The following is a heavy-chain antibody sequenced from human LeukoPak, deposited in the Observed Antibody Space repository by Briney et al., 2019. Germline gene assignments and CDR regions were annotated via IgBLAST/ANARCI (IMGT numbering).Heavy chain of an antibody. CDR2: INPTSGGP. CDR1: GYTFTHYF. D-gene: IGHD3-22*01. V-gene: IGHV1-2*02. Sequence: ASVKVSCKASGYTFTHYFIHWVRQAPGQGLEWMGWINPTSGGPNYAQKFQGRVTMTRDTSIATAYMELTRLRSDDTAIYYCASRGYYYASDIWGQGTMVTVSS. CDR3: ASRGYYYASDI. J-gene: IGHJ3*02.